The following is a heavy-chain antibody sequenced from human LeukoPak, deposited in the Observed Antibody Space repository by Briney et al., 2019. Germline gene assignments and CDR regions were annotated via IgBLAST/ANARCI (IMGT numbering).Heavy chain of an antibody. J-gene: IGHJ4*02. D-gene: IGHD6-19*01. V-gene: IGHV1-69*05. Sequence: SVKVSCKASGGTFSRYAISWVRQAPGQGLEWMGRIIPIFGTANYAQKFQGRVTITTDESTSTAYMELSSLRSEDTAVYYCARNSGWYDFTVDYWGQGTLVTVSS. CDR2: IIPIFGTA. CDR3: ARNSGWYDFTVDY. CDR1: GGTFSRYA.